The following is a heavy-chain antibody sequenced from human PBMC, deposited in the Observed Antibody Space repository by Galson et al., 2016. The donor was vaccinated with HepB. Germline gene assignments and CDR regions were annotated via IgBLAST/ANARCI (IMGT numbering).Heavy chain of an antibody. V-gene: IGHV3-48*03. CDR2: ITRSADLI. J-gene: IGHJ4*02. CDR3: ARDDLVSDCGGDCYAVHFDF. D-gene: IGHD2-21*02. Sequence: SLRLSCAASGFSFSSYAMNLVRQAPGKGLEWIAYITRSADLIYYANSVKGRFIISRDNAKRSLYLQMHSLRDEDTAVYYCARDDLVSDCGGDCYAVHFDFWGQGTLVTVSS. CDR1: GFSFSSYA.